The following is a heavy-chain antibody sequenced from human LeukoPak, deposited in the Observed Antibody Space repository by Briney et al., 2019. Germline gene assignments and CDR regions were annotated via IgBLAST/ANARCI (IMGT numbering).Heavy chain of an antibody. D-gene: IGHD2-2*01. Sequence: ASVKVSCKASGYTFTSYDINWVRQATGQGLEWMGWMNPNGGNTGHAQKFQGRVTMTRNTSISTAYMELSSLRSEDTAVYYRARGRKWYQLLSGYYMDVWGKGTTVTVSS. CDR3: ARGRKWYQLLSGYYMDV. J-gene: IGHJ6*03. CDR1: GYTFTSYD. CDR2: MNPNGGNT. V-gene: IGHV1-8*01.